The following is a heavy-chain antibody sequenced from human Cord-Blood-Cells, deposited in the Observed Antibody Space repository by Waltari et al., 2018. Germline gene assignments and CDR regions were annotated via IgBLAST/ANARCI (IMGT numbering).Heavy chain of an antibody. CDR3: ASPSQTNDFWSAYFDY. CDR1: GYSISSGYY. Sequence: QVQLQESGPGLVKPSETLSLTCAVSGYSISSGYYWGWIRQPPGKGLEWIGSIYHSGSTYYNPSLKSRVTISVDTSKNQFSLKLSSVTAADTAVYYCASPSQTNDFWSAYFDYWGQGTLVTVSS. J-gene: IGHJ4*02. V-gene: IGHV4-38-2*01. D-gene: IGHD3-3*01. CDR2: IYHSGST.